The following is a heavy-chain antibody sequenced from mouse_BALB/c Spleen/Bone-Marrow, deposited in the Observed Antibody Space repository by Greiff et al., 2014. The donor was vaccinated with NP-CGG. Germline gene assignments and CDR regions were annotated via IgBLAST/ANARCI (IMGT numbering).Heavy chain of an antibody. CDR2: IRNKANGYTT. Sequence: EVMLVESGGGLVQPGGSLRLSCATSGFTFTDYYMSWVRQPPGKALEWLGFIRNKANGYTTEYSASVKVRFTISRDNSQSILYLQMNTLRAEDSATYYCARNYDGAMDYWGQGTSVTVSS. V-gene: IGHV7-3*02. CDR3: ARNYDGAMDY. CDR1: GFTFTDYY. D-gene: IGHD2-12*01. J-gene: IGHJ4*01.